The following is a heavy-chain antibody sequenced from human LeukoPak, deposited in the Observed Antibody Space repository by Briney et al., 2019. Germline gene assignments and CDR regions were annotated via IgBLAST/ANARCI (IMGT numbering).Heavy chain of an antibody. V-gene: IGHV3-7*01. Sequence: GSLRLSCVASGLTFRRYWMSWVREAPGTGLGWVANINQDGSEKDYVDSVNGRFTISRDNSKNSLYLQMSSLRAEDAAVYYCATDPRPDSGNFLGFDYWGQGTLVTVSS. J-gene: IGHJ4*02. CDR3: ATDPRPDSGNFLGFDY. CDR2: INQDGSEK. CDR1: GLTFRRYW. D-gene: IGHD4-23*01.